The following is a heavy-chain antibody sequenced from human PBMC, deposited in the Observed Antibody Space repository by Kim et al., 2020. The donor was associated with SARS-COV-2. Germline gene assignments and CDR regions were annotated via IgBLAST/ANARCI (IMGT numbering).Heavy chain of an antibody. Sequence: ATRYSPSFQGQVTISADKSISTAYLQWSSLKASDTAMYYCATKTGTIDYWGQGTLVTVSS. CDR3: ATKTGTIDY. J-gene: IGHJ4*02. V-gene: IGHV5-51*01. CDR2: AT. D-gene: IGHD1-1*01.